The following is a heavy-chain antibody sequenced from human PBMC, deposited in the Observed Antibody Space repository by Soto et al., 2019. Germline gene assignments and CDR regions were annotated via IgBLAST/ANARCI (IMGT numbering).Heavy chain of an antibody. V-gene: IGHV4-39*01. CDR1: GVSISRHSYY. D-gene: IGHD2-21*01. J-gene: IGHJ4*02. Sequence: QLQVQESGPGMVKPSGTLSLTCSVSGVSISRHSYYWGWIRQPPGKGLEWIGSIYFSGRTYYNTSLKSRVIMSEDNSKSQFSLKLTSVTAADTAVYYCALRLGWLQHSWGQGVLVTVSS. CDR3: ALRLGWLQHS. CDR2: IYFSGRT.